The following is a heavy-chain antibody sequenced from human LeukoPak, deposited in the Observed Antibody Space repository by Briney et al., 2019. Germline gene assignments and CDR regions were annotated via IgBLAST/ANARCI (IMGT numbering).Heavy chain of an antibody. CDR2: ILGGGGT. CDR3: ARGLVLTYYYFES. Sequence: GGSLRLSCAASGLTVRSNYMTWVSEAPGKGLEWVSVILGGGGTYYADSVKGRFTISRDNSKNTLYLQMNSPRADDTAVYYCARGLVLTYYYFESWGQGTLVTVSS. V-gene: IGHV3-66*01. J-gene: IGHJ4*02. D-gene: IGHD2-8*02. CDR1: GLTVRSNY.